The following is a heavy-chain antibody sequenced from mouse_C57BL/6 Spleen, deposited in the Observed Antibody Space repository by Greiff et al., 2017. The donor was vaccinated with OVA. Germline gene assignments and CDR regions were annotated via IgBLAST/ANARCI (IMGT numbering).Heavy chain of an antibody. V-gene: IGHV1-64*01. Sequence: QVQLQQPGAELVKPGASVKLSCKASGYTFTSYWMHWVQQRPGQGLEWIGMIHPYSGSTNYNEKFKSKATMTVDKSSSTAYMQLSSLTSKDSAVDYCSRGGSNYVGFAYWGQGTLVTVSA. D-gene: IGHD2-5*01. CDR3: SRGGSNYVGFAY. CDR2: IHPYSGST. J-gene: IGHJ3*01. CDR1: GYTFTSYW.